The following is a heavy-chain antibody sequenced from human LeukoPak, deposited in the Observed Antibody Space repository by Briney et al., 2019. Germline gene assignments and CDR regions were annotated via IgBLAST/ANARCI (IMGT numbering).Heavy chain of an antibody. CDR2: IYTSGST. D-gene: IGHD2-21*02. J-gene: IGHJ3*02. CDR3: AGAYCGGDCYSGRAFDI. V-gene: IGHV4-61*02. Sequence: PSQTLSLTCTVSGDSISSGDYYWTWIRQPAGKGLEWIGRIYTSGSTNYNPSLKSRVTISVDTSKNQFSLKLSSVTAADTAVYYCAGAYCGGDCYSGRAFDIWGQGTMVTVSS. CDR1: GDSISSGDYY.